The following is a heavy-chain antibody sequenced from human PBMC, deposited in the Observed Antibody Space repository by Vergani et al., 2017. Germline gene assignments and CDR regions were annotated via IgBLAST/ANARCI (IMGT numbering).Heavy chain of an antibody. V-gene: IGHV1-69*08. CDR1: GGTFSSYT. J-gene: IGHJ6*03. Sequence: QVQLVQSGAEVKKPGSSVKVSCKASGGTFSSYTISWVRQAPGQGLEWMGRIIPILGIANYAQKFQGRVTITADESTSTAYMELSSLRSEDTAVYYCARDWGGVYAHSLYYMDVWGKGTTVTVSS. CDR2: IIPILGIA. D-gene: IGHD2-8*01. CDR3: ARDWGGVYAHSLYYMDV.